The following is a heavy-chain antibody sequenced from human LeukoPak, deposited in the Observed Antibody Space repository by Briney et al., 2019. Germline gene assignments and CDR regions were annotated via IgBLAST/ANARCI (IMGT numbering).Heavy chain of an antibody. CDR3: ARAAHYGDYALVKYYFDY. J-gene: IGHJ4*02. CDR1: GFIFDDYG. D-gene: IGHD4-17*01. CDR2: INWNGGST. V-gene: IGHV3-20*04. Sequence: GGSLRLSCAASGFIFDDYGMNWVRQAPGKGLEWVSGINWNGGSTGYADSVKGRFTISRDNAKNSLYLQMNSLRAEDTALYYCARAAHYGDYALVKYYFDYLGQGTLVTVSA.